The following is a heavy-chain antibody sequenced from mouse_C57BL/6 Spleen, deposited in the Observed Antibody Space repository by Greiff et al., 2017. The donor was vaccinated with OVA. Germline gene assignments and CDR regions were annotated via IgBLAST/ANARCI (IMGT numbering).Heavy chain of an antibody. CDR1: GYTFTSYW. CDR3: ARVWSGCAMDY. J-gene: IGHJ4*01. D-gene: IGHD2-10*02. V-gene: IGHV1-7*01. CDR2: INPSSGYT. Sequence: VQVVESGAELAKPGASVKLSCKASGYTFTSYWMHWVKQRPGQGLEWIGYINPSSGYTKYNQKFKDKATLTADKSSSTSYMQLSSLTYEDSADYYGARVWSGCAMDYWGQGTPVTVSS.